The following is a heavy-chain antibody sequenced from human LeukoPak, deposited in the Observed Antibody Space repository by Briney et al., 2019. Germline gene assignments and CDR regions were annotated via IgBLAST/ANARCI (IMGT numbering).Heavy chain of an antibody. CDR2: IGISGGST. D-gene: IGHD3-10*01. Sequence: GGPLRLSCAASGFTFSSYCMSWVRQAPGKGLEWASGIGISGGSTYYADSVKGRFTISRDNSKNTLYPQMNSLRAEDTAFYYCAKDHGSGSYYRLPDYWGQGTLVTVSS. V-gene: IGHV3-23*01. CDR3: AKDHGSGSYYRLPDY. J-gene: IGHJ4*02. CDR1: GFTFSSYC.